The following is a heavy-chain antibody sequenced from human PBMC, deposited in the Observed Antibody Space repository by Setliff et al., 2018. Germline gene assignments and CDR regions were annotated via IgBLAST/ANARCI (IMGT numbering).Heavy chain of an antibody. V-gene: IGHV4-38-2*02. CDR1: GYSISSGYY. CDR3: ARDRGVAATGIPGFDP. Sequence: SETLSLTCAVSGYSISSGYYWGWIRQPPGKGLEWIGRIYHSGSTYYNPSLKSRVTISVDTSKNQVSLKLSSVTAADTAVYYCARDRGVAATGIPGFDPWGQGTLVTVSS. J-gene: IGHJ5*02. D-gene: IGHD2-15*01. CDR2: IYHSGST.